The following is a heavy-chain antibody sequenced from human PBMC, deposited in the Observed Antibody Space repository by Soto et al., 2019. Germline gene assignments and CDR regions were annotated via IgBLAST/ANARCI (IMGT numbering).Heavy chain of an antibody. V-gene: IGHV4-34*01. CDR3: ARGRFAAAGRLIYYGMYF. Sequence: SETLSLTCAVYGGSFSGYYWSWIRQPPGKGLEWIGEINHSGSTNYNPSLKSRVTISVDTSKNQFSLKLSSVTAADTAVYYCARGRFAAAGRLIYYGMYFWGQGTTVPVSS. D-gene: IGHD6-13*01. CDR1: GGSFSGYY. J-gene: IGHJ6*02. CDR2: INHSGST.